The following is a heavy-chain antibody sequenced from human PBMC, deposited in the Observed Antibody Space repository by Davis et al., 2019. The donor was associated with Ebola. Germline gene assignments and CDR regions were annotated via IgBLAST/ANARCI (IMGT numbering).Heavy chain of an antibody. D-gene: IGHD4-23*01. CDR1: GGSISSSSYY. J-gene: IGHJ4*02. CDR2: IYYSGST. Sequence: MPSETLSLTCTVSGGSISSSSYYWGWIRQPPGKGLEWIGSIYYSGSTYYNPSLKSRVTISVDTSKNQFSLKLSSVTAADTAVYYCARADYGGNYFDYWGQGTLVTVSS. V-gene: IGHV4-39*07. CDR3: ARADYGGNYFDY.